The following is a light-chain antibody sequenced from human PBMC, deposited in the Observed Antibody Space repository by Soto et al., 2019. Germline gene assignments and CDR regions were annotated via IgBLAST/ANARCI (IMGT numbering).Light chain of an antibody. Sequence: EIVLTQSPGTLSLSPGERATLSCRASQSVSSNYLAWYQQKRGQAHRLLIYGASSRPTGVPTRFSGSGSGTDFTLTISRLQPEDFAVYYCQQYNTSPRTFGQGTKVEI. CDR1: QSVSSNY. V-gene: IGKV3-20*01. CDR2: GAS. J-gene: IGKJ1*01. CDR3: QQYNTSPRT.